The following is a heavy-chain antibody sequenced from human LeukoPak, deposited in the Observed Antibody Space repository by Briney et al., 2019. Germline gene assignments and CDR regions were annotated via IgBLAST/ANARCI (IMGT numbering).Heavy chain of an antibody. CDR3: ARIAYSSIAARPGDY. Sequence: GESLKISCKGSGYSFTSYWIGWVRQMPGKGLEWMGIIYPGDSDTRYSPSFQGQVTISADKSISTAYLQWSSLKASDTAMYYCARIAYSSIAARPGDYWGQGTLVTVSS. J-gene: IGHJ4*02. CDR1: GYSFTSYW. D-gene: IGHD6-6*01. CDR2: IYPGDSDT. V-gene: IGHV5-51*01.